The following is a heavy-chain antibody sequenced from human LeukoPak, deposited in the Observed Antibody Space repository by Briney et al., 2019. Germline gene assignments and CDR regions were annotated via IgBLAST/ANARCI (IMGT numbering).Heavy chain of an antibody. CDR1: GFTVSSNY. CDR3: ARLLDTAMADY. CDR2: IYSGGSS. J-gene: IGHJ4*02. D-gene: IGHD5-18*01. Sequence: GGSLRLSCAASGFTVSSNYMSWVRQAPGKGLEWVSVIYSGGSSYYADSVKGRFTISRDNSKNTLYLQMNSLRAEDTAVYYCARLLDTAMADYWGQGTLVTVSS. V-gene: IGHV3-53*01.